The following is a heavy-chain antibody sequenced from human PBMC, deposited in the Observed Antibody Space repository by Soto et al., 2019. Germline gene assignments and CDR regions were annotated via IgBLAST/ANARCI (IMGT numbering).Heavy chain of an antibody. CDR1: GFTFSSYG. CDR3: ARDSRIAVAGYYFDY. V-gene: IGHV3-33*08. Sequence: GGSLTLSCAASGFTFSSYGMHWVRQAPGKGLEWVAVIRYDGSNNYYADSVKGRFTISRDNSKNTLYLQMNSLRAEDTAVYYCARDSRIAVAGYYFDYWGQGTLVTVSS. CDR2: IRYDGSNN. D-gene: IGHD6-19*01. J-gene: IGHJ4*02.